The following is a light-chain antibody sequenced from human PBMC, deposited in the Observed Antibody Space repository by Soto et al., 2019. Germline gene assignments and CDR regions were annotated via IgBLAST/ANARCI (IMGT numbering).Light chain of an antibody. CDR1: QSVSSSY. CDR3: QQYGNSPVT. CDR2: GAS. J-gene: IGKJ1*01. Sequence: EIVLTQSPGTLSLSPGERATLSCRASQSVSSSYLAWYQQKPGQAPRLLIYGASSRATGIPDRFSGSGSGTDFTLAISRLEPEDFAVYYCQQYGNSPVTFGQETKVEI. V-gene: IGKV3-20*01.